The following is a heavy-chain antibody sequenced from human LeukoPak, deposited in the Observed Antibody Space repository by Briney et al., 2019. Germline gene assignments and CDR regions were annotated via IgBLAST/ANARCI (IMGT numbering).Heavy chain of an antibody. J-gene: IGHJ6*02. V-gene: IGHV3-33*01. CDR3: ARASYGSESPGPFYYGVDV. Sequence: GGSLRLSCAASGFTFSSYGMHWVRQAPGKGLEWVAVIWYDGSNKYYADSVKGRFTISRDNSKNKLYLQMNSLRAEDTAVYYCARASYGSESPGPFYYGVDVWGQGTTVTVSS. D-gene: IGHD3-10*01. CDR2: IWYDGSNK. CDR1: GFTFSSYG.